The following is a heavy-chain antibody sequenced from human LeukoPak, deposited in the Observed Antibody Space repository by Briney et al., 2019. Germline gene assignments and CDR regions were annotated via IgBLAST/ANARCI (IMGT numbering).Heavy chain of an antibody. J-gene: IGHJ4*02. D-gene: IGHD3-16*01. CDR1: GFTFSNAR. CDR3: WAMITFGGVIDYFDY. CDR2: IKSKTDGGTT. V-gene: IGHV3-15*01. Sequence: GGSLRLPCAASGFTFSNARMSWVRQAPGKGLEWVGRIKSKTDGGTTDYAAPVKGRFTISRDDSKNTLSLQMNSLKTEDTAVYYCWAMITFGGVIDYFDYWGQGALVTVSS.